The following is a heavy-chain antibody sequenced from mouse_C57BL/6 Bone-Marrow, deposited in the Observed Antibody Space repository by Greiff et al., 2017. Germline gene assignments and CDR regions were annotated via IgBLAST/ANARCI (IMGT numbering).Heavy chain of an antibody. CDR3: ALDITTVKGDFDY. V-gene: IGHV8-8*01. J-gene: IGHJ2*01. D-gene: IGHD1-1*01. CDR2: IWWDDDK. CDR1: GFSLSTFGMG. Sequence: QVTLKESGPGILQPSQTLSLTCSFSGFSLSTFGMGVGWIRQPSGKGLEWLAHIWWDDDKYYNPALKSRLTISKDTSKNQVFLKIANVDTADTATYYCALDITTVKGDFDYWGQGTTLTVSS.